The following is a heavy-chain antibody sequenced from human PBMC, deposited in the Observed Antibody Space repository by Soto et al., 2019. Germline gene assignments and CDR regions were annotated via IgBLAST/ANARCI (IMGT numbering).Heavy chain of an antibody. CDR1: GGSISSGGYY. V-gene: IGHV4-31*03. D-gene: IGHD3-22*01. Sequence: SETLSHTCTVSGGSISSGGYYWSWIRQHPGKGLEWIGYIYYSGSTYYNPSLKSRVTISVDTSKNQFSLKLSSVTAADTAVYYCARNWDSSGYSSDAFDIWGQGTMVTVSS. CDR3: ARNWDSSGYSSDAFDI. CDR2: IYYSGST. J-gene: IGHJ3*02.